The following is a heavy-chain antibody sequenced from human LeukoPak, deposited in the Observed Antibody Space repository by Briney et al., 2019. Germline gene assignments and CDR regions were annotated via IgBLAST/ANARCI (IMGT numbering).Heavy chain of an antibody. CDR3: GSVERGWYFDL. CDR2: IIPIVGIA. J-gene: IGHJ2*01. Sequence: ASRTVSCNAAGGTFTSYAISWVRQAPRQGLEWMGRIIPIVGIANYAQKFQGRVTITADKSTSTAYMELSSLRSEDTAVYYCGSVERGWYFDLWGRGPLVTVSS. V-gene: IGHV1-69*04. D-gene: IGHD1-1*01. CDR1: GGTFTSYA.